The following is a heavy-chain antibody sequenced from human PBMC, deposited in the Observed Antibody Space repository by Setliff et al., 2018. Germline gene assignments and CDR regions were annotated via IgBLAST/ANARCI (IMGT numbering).Heavy chain of an antibody. CDR3: ARQPVPQWSPHYFDY. J-gene: IGHJ4*02. D-gene: IGHD2-15*01. Sequence: SETLSLTCTVSGGSISSSRYFWGWIRQPPGKGLEWIGSMYYSGGTYYNPSLKSRVTVSVDTSKNQFSLKLSSVTAADTAVYYCARQPVPQWSPHYFDYWGQGTLVTVSS. CDR2: MYYSGGT. V-gene: IGHV4-39*01. CDR1: GGSISSSRYF.